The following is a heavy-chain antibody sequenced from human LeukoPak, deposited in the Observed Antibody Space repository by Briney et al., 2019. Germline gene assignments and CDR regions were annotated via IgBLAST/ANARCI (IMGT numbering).Heavy chain of an antibody. D-gene: IGHD2-2*01. CDR3: ARLYCSSTSCYPDAFDI. CDR2: IYYSGST. V-gene: IGHV4-39*01. CDR1: GGSISSSSYY. J-gene: IGHJ3*02. Sequence: PSETLSLTCTVSGGSISSSSYYWGWIRQPPGKGLEWIGSIYYSGSTYYNPSLKSRVTISVDTSKNQFSLKLSSVTAADTAVYYCARLYCSSTSCYPDAFDIWGQGTMVTVSS.